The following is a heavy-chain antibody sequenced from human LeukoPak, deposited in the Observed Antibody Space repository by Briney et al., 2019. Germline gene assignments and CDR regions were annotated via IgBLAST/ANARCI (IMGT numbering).Heavy chain of an antibody. CDR1: GYTFINYG. CDR3: AREGDIVLMVYAIGDAFDI. CDR2: INPNSGGT. D-gene: IGHD2-8*01. J-gene: IGHJ3*02. Sequence: ASVKVSCKASGYTFINYGFNWIRRQAPGQGLEWMGWINPNSGGTNYAQKFQGRVTMTRDTSISTAYMELSRLRSDDTAVYYCAREGDIVLMVYAIGDAFDIWGQGTMVTVSS. V-gene: IGHV1-2*02.